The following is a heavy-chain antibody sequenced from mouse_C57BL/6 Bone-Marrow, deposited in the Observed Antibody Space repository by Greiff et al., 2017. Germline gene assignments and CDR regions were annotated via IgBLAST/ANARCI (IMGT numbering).Heavy chain of an antibody. J-gene: IGHJ3*01. CDR2: IWRGGST. CDR3: AKKRKGFWFAY. V-gene: IGHV2-5*01. Sequence: VKLLESGPGLVQPSQSLSITCTVSGFSLTSYGVHWVRQSTGQGLEWLGVIWRGGSTDYNAAFMSRLSITKDNSKSQVFFKMNSLQADDTAIYCCAKKRKGFWFAYWGQGTLVTVSA. CDR1: GFSLTSYG.